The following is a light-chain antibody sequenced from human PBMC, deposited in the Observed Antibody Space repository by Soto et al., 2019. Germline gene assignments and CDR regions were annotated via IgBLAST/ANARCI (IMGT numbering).Light chain of an antibody. CDR1: QSISSY. Sequence: DLQMTQSPSSLSASVGDRVTITCRASQSISSYLNWYQQKPGKAPKLLIYAASSLQSGVPSRFSGSGSGTDFTLTISSLQPEDFATYYCQQSYSMSWTFGQGTKVEIK. CDR2: AAS. CDR3: QQSYSMSWT. J-gene: IGKJ1*01. V-gene: IGKV1-39*01.